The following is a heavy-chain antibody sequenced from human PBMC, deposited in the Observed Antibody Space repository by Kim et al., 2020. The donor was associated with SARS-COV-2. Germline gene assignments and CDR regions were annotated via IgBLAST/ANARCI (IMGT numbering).Heavy chain of an antibody. CDR1: GGSISSGGYY. Sequence: SETLSLTCTVSGGSISSGGYYWSWIRQHPGKGLEWIGYIYYSGSTYYNPSLKSRVTISVDTSKNQFSLKLSSVTAADTAVYYCARVFGGYYDILTGYLGYYFDYWGQGTLVTVSS. J-gene: IGHJ4*02. CDR2: IYYSGST. CDR3: ARVFGGYYDILTGYLGYYFDY. D-gene: IGHD3-9*01. V-gene: IGHV4-31*03.